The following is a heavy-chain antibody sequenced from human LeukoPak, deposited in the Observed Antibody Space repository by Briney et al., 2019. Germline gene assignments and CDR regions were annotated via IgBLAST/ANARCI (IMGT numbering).Heavy chain of an antibody. J-gene: IGHJ4*02. CDR3: ARRYYYDSSGYYPFDY. V-gene: IGHV3-48*03. CDR1: GFPFSSYE. D-gene: IGHD3-22*01. Sequence: GGSLRLSCAASGFPFSSYEMHWVRQAPGKGLEWLSYISSSGSTIYYADSVKGRFTISRDNAKNSLYLQMNSLRAEDTAVYYCARRYYYDSSGYYPFDYWGQGTLVTVSS. CDR2: ISSSGSTI.